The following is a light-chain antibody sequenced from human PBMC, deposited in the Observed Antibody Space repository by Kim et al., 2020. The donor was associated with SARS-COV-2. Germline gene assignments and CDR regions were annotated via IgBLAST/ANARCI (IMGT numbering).Light chain of an antibody. V-gene: IGLV3-9*01. J-gene: IGLJ2*01. Sequence: SYELTQPLSVSVALGQTARITCGGNNIGSKNVHWYQQKQGQAPVLVIYRDSNRPSGIPERFSGSNSGNTATLTISRAQAGDEADYYCQAWDSSAGVFGGG. CDR3: QAWDSSAGV. CDR2: RDS. CDR1: NIGSKN.